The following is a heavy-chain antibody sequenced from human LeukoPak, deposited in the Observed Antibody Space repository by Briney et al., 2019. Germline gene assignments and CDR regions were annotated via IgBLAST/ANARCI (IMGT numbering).Heavy chain of an antibody. J-gene: IGHJ4*02. CDR1: GYTFTGYY. CDR2: INPNSGGT. CDR3: ARGWGAITVAGTTDY. V-gene: IGHV1-2*02. Sequence: ASVTVSCKASGYTFTGYYIHWVRQAPGQGLEWMGWINPNSGGTNYAQKFQGRVTMTRDTSISTAYMELSRLRSDDTAVYYCARGWGAITVAGTTDYWGQGTLVTVSS. D-gene: IGHD6-19*01.